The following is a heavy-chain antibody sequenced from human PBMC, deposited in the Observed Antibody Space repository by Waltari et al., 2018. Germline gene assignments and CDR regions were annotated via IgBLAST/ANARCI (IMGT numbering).Heavy chain of an antibody. V-gene: IGHV4-34*01. D-gene: IGHD2-21*01. CDR1: GGSFSGYY. Sequence: QVQLQQWGAGLLKPSETLSLTCAVYGGSFSGYYWSWIRQPPGKGLGWIGEINHKGSTKDSPSLKSRCTIAVDTSKNQSSLKLSSVTAADTAVYYCARGIATYRPSYYYYYGMDVWGQGTTVTVSS. CDR2: INHKGST. CDR3: ARGIATYRPSYYYYYGMDV. J-gene: IGHJ6*02.